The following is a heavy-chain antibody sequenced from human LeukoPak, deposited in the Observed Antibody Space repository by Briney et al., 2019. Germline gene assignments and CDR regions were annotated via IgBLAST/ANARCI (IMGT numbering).Heavy chain of an antibody. D-gene: IGHD1-26*01. J-gene: IGHJ6*02. Sequence: AASVKVSCKASGYTFTSYGISWVRQAPGQGLEWMGWIGAYNGNTNYAQKLQGRVTMTTDTSTSTAYMELRSLRSDDTAVYYCARLRYSGSYISYYYGMDVWGQGTTVTVSS. CDR2: IGAYNGNT. V-gene: IGHV1-18*01. CDR1: GYTFTSYG. CDR3: ARLRYSGSYISYYYGMDV.